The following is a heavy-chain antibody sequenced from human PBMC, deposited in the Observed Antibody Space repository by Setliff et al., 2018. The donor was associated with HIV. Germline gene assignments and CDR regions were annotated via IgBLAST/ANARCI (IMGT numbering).Heavy chain of an antibody. CDR2: IYYSGST. V-gene: IGHV4-59*11. CDR1: GGSISSHY. CDR3: ARDGGSGYDPSNYYYYGMDV. Sequence: SETLSLTCTVSGGSISSHYWSWIRQPPGKGLEWIGSIYYSGSTNYNPSLKSRVTISVDTSKNQFSLKLSSVTAADTAVYYCARDGGSGYDPSNYYYYGMDVWGQGTMVTVSS. J-gene: IGHJ6*02. D-gene: IGHD5-12*01.